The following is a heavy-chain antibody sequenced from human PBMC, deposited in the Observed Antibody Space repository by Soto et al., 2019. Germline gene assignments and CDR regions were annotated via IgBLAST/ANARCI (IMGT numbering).Heavy chain of an antibody. V-gene: IGHV3-64*01. CDR3: ARGGPYQLLSDFDY. CDR1: GFTFSSYA. D-gene: IGHD2-2*01. Sequence: GESLKISCAASGFTFSSYAMSWVRQAPGKGLEYVSAISNNGVSTYYANSVKGRFIISRDNSKNTLYLQMGSLRAEDMAVYYCARGGPYQLLSDFDYWGQGTLVTVSS. J-gene: IGHJ4*02. CDR2: ISNNGVST.